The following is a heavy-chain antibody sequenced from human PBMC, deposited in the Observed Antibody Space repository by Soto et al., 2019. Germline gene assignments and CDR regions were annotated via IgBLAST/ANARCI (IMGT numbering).Heavy chain of an antibody. CDR2: ISGSGGST. Sequence: GGSLRLSCAASGFTFSTYAMSWVRQAPGKGLEWVSAISGSGGSTYHADSVKGRFTITRDNSKNTMYLQMYSLRAEDTAVYYCAKRGLTPFDYWGQGTLVTVSS. CDR1: GFTFSTYA. J-gene: IGHJ4*02. V-gene: IGHV3-23*01. CDR3: AKRGLTPFDY.